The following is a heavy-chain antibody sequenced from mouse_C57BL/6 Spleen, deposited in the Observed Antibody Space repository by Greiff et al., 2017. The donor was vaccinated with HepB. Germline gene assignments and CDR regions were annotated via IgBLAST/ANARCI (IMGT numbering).Heavy chain of an antibody. CDR3: ARVGVVATRYAMDY. V-gene: IGHV1-81*01. D-gene: IGHD1-1*01. Sequence: VKLVESGAELARPGASVKLSCKASGYTFTSYGISWVKQRTGQGLEWIGEIYPRSGNTYYNEKFKGKATLTADKSSSTAYMELRSLPSEDSAVYFCARVGVVATRYAMDYWGQGTSVTVSS. CDR2: IYPRSGNT. J-gene: IGHJ4*01. CDR1: GYTFTSYG.